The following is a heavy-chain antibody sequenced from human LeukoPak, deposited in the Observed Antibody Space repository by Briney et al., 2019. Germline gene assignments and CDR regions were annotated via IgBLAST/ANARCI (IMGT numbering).Heavy chain of an antibody. CDR3: VRGIAAAGY. CDR2: IKQDGNEK. Sequence: GGSLRLSCAASGFTFSSYEMNWVRQAPGKGLEWVANIKQDGNEKYYVDSVRGRFTISRDNPKNSLYLQMNSLRAEDTAVYYCVRGIAAAGYWGQGTLVTVSS. CDR1: GFTFSSYE. D-gene: IGHD6-13*01. J-gene: IGHJ4*02. V-gene: IGHV3-7*01.